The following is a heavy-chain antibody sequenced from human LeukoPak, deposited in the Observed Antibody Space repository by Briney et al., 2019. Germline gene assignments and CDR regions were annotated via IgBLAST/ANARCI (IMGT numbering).Heavy chain of an antibody. D-gene: IGHD3-10*01. CDR3: ARDRGGSGSYSWFDP. Sequence: PSETLSLTCTVSGGSISSYYWSWIRQPPGKGLEWIGYIYYSGSTNYNPSLKSRVTISVDTSKNQFSLKVNSMTAADTAVYYCARDRGGSGSYSWFDPWGQGALVTVSS. CDR2: IYYSGST. CDR1: GGSISSYY. V-gene: IGHV4-59*01. J-gene: IGHJ5*02.